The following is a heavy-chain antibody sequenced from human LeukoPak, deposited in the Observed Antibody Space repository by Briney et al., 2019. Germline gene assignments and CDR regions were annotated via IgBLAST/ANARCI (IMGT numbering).Heavy chain of an antibody. CDR1: GGSISSHS. D-gene: IGHD5-12*01. CDR3: ARDSGYDSRFVY. J-gene: IGHJ4*02. V-gene: IGHV4-4*07. Sequence: SETLSLTCTVSGGSISSHSWSWIRQPAGKGLEWIGRIFTSGSTYYNPSLKSRVIMSVDTPKNQFSLKLSSVTAADTAVYYCARDSGYDSRFVYWGQGTLVTVSS. CDR2: IFTSGST.